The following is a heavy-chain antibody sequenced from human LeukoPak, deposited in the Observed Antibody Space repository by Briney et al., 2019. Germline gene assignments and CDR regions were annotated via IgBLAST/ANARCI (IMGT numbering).Heavy chain of an antibody. D-gene: IGHD5-18*01. CDR3: AKGRWDIQLWYTPFDY. Sequence: SGGSLRLSCAASGFTFSSYGMHWVRQAPGKGLEWVAVISYDGSNKYYADSVKGRFTISRDNSKNTLYLQMNSLRAEDTAVYYCAKGRWDIQLWYTPFDYWGQGTLVTVSS. J-gene: IGHJ4*02. CDR1: GFTFSSYG. CDR2: ISYDGSNK. V-gene: IGHV3-30*18.